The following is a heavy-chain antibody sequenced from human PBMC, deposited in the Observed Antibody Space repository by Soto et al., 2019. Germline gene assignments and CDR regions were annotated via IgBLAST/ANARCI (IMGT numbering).Heavy chain of an antibody. CDR2: IWSDGSKK. Sequence: GGSLRLSCAASGFTFSNFGMHWVRQAPGKGLEWVAVIWSDGSKKYFADSVKGRFTISRDNSKNTLYLQMNSLRAEDTAVYYCARDRGAVRYFDYWGQGTLVTVSS. V-gene: IGHV3-33*01. J-gene: IGHJ4*02. CDR3: ARDRGAVRYFDY. CDR1: GFTFSNFG. D-gene: IGHD6-6*01.